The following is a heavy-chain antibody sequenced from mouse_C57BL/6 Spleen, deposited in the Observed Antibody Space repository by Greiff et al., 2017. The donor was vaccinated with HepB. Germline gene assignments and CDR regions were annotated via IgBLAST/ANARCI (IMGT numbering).Heavy chain of an antibody. Sequence: EVQRVESGGGLVKPGGSLKLSCAASGFTFSSYAMSWVSQTPEKRLEWVATISDGGSYTYYPDNVKGRFTISRDNTKNNLYMQMSHLKSEDTAMDYCARAGPLTTCFDYWGQGTTLTVSS. CDR1: GFTFSSYA. CDR3: ARAGPLTTCFDY. CDR2: ISDGGSYT. V-gene: IGHV5-4*01. J-gene: IGHJ2*01. D-gene: IGHD3-1*01.